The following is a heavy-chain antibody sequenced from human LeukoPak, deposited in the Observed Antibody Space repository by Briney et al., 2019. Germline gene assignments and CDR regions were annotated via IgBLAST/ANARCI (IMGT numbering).Heavy chain of an antibody. V-gene: IGHV1-69*06. D-gene: IGHD2-21*02. CDR1: GGTFSSYA. J-gene: IGHJ5*02. Sequence: ASVKVSCKASGGTFSSYAIGWVRQAPGQGLEWMGGIIPIFGTANYAQKFQGRVTITADKSTSTAYMELSSLRSEDTAVYYCASSYCGGDCTDNWFDPWGQGTLVTVSS. CDR2: IIPIFGTA. CDR3: ASSYCGGDCTDNWFDP.